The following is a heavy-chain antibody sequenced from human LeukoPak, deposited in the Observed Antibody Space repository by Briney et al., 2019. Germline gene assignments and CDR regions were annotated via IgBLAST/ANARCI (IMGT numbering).Heavy chain of an antibody. Sequence: GGSLRLSCAASRFTVSSNYMSWVRQAPGKGLEWVGRIKSKTDGGTTDYAAPVKGRFTISRDDSKNTLYLQMNSLKTEDTAVYYCTTGVVRGLDYWGQGTLVTVSS. CDR1: RFTVSSNY. D-gene: IGHD3-10*01. V-gene: IGHV3-15*01. J-gene: IGHJ4*02. CDR2: IKSKTDGGTT. CDR3: TTGVVRGLDY.